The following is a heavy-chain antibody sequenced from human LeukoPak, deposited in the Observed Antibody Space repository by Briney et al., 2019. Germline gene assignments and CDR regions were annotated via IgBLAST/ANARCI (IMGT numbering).Heavy chain of an antibody. Sequence: PGGSLRLSCAASGFIFTNYFMSWVRQAPGKGLEWVSVIYSGGSTYYADSVKGRFTISRDNSKNTLYLQMNSLRAEDTAVYYCAREADDAFDIWGQGTMVTVSS. V-gene: IGHV3-53*01. CDR1: GFIFTNYF. CDR3: AREADDAFDI. CDR2: IYSGGST. J-gene: IGHJ3*02.